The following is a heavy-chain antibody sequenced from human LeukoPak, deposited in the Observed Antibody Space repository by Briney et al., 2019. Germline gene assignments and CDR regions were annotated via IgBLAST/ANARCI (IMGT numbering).Heavy chain of an antibody. Sequence: GGSLRLSCAASGFIFSSYEMNWVRQAPGKGLEWVSYISSSGSSIYYADSVKGRFTISRDNAKNSLYLQMNSLRAEDTALYYCARAGMSSSWSAVGYWGQGTLVTVSS. D-gene: IGHD6-13*01. CDR2: ISSSGSSI. J-gene: IGHJ4*02. CDR1: GFIFSSYE. CDR3: ARAGMSSSWSAVGY. V-gene: IGHV3-48*03.